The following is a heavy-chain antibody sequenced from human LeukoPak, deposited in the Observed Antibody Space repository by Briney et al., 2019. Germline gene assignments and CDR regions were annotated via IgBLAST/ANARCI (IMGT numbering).Heavy chain of an antibody. J-gene: IGHJ4*02. D-gene: IGHD3-3*01. CDR1: GDSVSSNGAS. Sequence: SQTLSLACAISGDSVSSNGASWNWIRQSPSRGLEWLGRTYYRSQQWHSDYAPSVKGRIALNPDTSKNQFSLQLNSVTPEDTAVYYCGRETDFGVVTNWGQGTLVTVSS. CDR2: TYYRSQQWHS. V-gene: IGHV6-1*01. CDR3: GRETDFGVVTN.